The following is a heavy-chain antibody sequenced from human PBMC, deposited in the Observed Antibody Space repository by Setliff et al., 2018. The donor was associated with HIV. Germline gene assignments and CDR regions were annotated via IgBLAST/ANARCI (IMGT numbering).Heavy chain of an antibody. J-gene: IGHJ2*01. CDR2: IYYIGTT. CDR3: ASLSSTRDCYFDL. V-gene: IGHV4-39*02. Sequence: SETLSLTCTVSGGSISNGNYYWGWIRQPPVKGLEWVGSIYYIGTTYYNPSLKSRITISIDTSKHDFSLKLTSVTAADTAMYYCASLSSTRDCYFDLWGRGTLVTVSS. CDR1: GGSISNGNYY.